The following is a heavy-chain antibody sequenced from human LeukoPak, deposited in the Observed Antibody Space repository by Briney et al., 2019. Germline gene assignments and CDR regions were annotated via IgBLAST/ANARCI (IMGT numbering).Heavy chain of an antibody. CDR2: ISYDGSNK. CDR3: AKGLQYSSSWVLLTEYFQH. J-gene: IGHJ1*01. D-gene: IGHD6-13*01. V-gene: IGHV3-30*18. Sequence: GGSLRLSCAASGFTFSSYGMHWVRQAPGKGLEWVAVISYDGSNKYYADSVKGRFTISRDNSKNTLYLQMNSLRAEDTAVYYCAKGLQYSSSWVLLTEYFQHWGQGTLVTVSS. CDR1: GFTFSSYG.